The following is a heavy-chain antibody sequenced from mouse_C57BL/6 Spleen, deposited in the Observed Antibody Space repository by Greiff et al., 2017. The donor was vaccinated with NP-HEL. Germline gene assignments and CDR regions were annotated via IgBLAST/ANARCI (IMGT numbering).Heavy chain of an antibody. D-gene: IGHD2-4*01. CDR1: GYTFTSYW. J-gene: IGHJ4*01. CDR2: IYPGSGST. CDR3: ARSGYDYDNYAMDY. V-gene: IGHV1-55*01. Sequence: QVQLKQPGAELVKPGASVKMSCKASGYTFTSYWITWVKQRPGQGLEWIGDIYPGSGSTNYNEKFKSKATLTVDTSSSTAYMQLSSLTSEDSAVYYCARSGYDYDNYAMDYWGQGTSVTVSS.